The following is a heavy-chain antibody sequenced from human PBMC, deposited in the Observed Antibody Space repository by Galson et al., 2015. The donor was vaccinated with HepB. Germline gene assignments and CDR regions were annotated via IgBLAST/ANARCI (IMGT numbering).Heavy chain of an antibody. D-gene: IGHD2-2*01. Sequence: SLRLSCAGSGFTFSSSVMTWVRQAPGHGLAWVSGIIEIGGTRYYADSVMGRFTISRDNSKNTLYLQMNSLGADDTAIYYCTSRDDAYLYWGQGTRVTVSS. CDR2: IIEIGGTR. V-gene: IGHV3-23*01. CDR3: TSRDDAYLY. CDR1: GFTFSSSV. J-gene: IGHJ4*02.